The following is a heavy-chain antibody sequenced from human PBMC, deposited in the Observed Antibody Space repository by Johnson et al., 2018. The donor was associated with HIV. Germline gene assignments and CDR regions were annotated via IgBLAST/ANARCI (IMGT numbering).Heavy chain of an antibody. J-gene: IGHJ3*02. CDR3: AKDRGDGVAARRRSAFDI. CDR1: GFTFSSYG. V-gene: IGHV3-33*06. Sequence: QVQLVESGGGVVQPGRSLRLSCAASGFTFSSYGMHWVRQAPGKGLEWVAVIWYDGSNKYYADSVKGRFTISRDNSKNTLYLQMNSLRAEDTAVYYCAKDRGDGVAARRRSAFDIWGQGTMVTVSS. CDR2: IWYDGSNK. D-gene: IGHD6-6*01.